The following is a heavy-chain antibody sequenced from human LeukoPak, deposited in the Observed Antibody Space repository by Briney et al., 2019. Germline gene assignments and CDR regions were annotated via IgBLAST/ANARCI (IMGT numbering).Heavy chain of an antibody. CDR2: ISSSSSYI. CDR1: GFTFSSYS. Sequence: GGSLRLSCAASGFTFSSYSMNWVRQAPGKGLEWVSSISSSSSYIYYADSVKGRFTISRDNAKNSLYLQMNSLRAEDTAVYYCARVISGYSSSWYGEGFDPWGQGTLVTVSS. V-gene: IGHV3-21*01. CDR3: ARVISGYSSSWYGEGFDP. D-gene: IGHD6-13*01. J-gene: IGHJ5*02.